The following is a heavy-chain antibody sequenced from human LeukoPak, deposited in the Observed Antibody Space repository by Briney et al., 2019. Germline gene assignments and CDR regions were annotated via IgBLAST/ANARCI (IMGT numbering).Heavy chain of an antibody. CDR3: ASLVGLGWGGYCGGDCYPMDV. CDR2: INTNTGNP. J-gene: IGHJ6*04. V-gene: IGHV7-4-1*02. CDR1: GYTFTSYA. Sequence: ASVKVSCKASGYTFTSYAMNWVRQAPGQGLEWMGWINTNTGNPTYAQGFTGRFVFSLDTSVSTAYLQISSLKAEDTAVYYCASLVGLGWGGYCGGDCYPMDVWGKGTTVTVSS. D-gene: IGHD2-21*01.